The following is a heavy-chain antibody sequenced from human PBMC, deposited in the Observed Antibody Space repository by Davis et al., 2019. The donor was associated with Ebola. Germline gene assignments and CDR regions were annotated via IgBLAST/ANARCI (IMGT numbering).Heavy chain of an antibody. V-gene: IGHV3-73*01. CDR2: IRSKANSYAT. Sequence: PGGSLRLSCAASGFTFSGSAMHWVRQAPGKGLEWVGRIRSKANSYATAYAASVKGRFTISRDDSKNTAYLQMNSLKTEDTAVYYCSANYDSSGYYYPSFGPEEYYYYGMDVWGQGTTVTVSS. J-gene: IGHJ6*02. CDR3: SANYDSSGYYYPSFGPEEYYYYGMDV. CDR1: GFTFSGSA. D-gene: IGHD3-22*01.